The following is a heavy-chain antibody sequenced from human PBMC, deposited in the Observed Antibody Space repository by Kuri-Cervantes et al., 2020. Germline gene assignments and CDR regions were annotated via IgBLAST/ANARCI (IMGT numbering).Heavy chain of an antibody. J-gene: IGHJ6*03. Sequence: SETLSLTSSISGGSIRSYYWSWIRQPPGKGLEWNGYIYYSGSTNYNRSLKSRVTISVDTSKSQFSLKLSSVTAADTAVYYCARISGSRYYYFMDVWGKGTTVTVSS. D-gene: IGHD1-26*01. V-gene: IGHV4-59*01. CDR2: IYYSGST. CDR1: GGSIRSYY. CDR3: ARISGSRYYYFMDV.